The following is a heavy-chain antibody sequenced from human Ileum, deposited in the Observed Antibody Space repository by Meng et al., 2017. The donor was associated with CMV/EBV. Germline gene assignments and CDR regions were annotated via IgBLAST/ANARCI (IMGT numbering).Heavy chain of an antibody. CDR1: DSVSISTES. CDR3: TYGWPLKY. CDR2: TWYGSKWYY. J-gene: IGHJ4*02. V-gene: IGHV6-1*01. Sequence: VQLHQSGPGLVKPPQTVSLTCAGDSVSISTESWNWIRQSPSRGLEWLGRTWYGSKWYYEYAVSVKSRITIIPDTSQNQISLQLNSVTPDDTAVYYCTYGWPLKYWGQGSLVTVSS. D-gene: IGHD3-10*01.